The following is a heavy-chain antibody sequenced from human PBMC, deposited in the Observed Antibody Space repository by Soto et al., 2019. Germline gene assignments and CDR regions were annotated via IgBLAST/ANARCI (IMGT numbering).Heavy chain of an antibody. J-gene: IGHJ4*02. Sequence: PGGSLRLSCAASGFTFNNYPMHWVRQAPGKGLEWVAVISTHGTNKYSADSVKGRFTISRDNSKNTLYLQMSSLRAEDTAVYYCATDSSAYSADYYFDHWGQGTLVTVSS. CDR3: ATDSSAYSADYYFDH. CDR1: GFTFNNYP. D-gene: IGHD3-22*01. CDR2: ISTHGTNK. V-gene: IGHV3-30-3*01.